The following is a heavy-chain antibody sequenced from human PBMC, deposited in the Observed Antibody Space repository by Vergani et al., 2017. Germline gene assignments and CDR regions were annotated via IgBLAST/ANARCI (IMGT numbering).Heavy chain of an antibody. V-gene: IGHV4-4*07. CDR1: GGSISSYY. Sequence: QVQLQESGPGLVKPSETLSLTCTVSGGSISSYYWSWIRQPAGQGLEWIGRIYTSGSANYNPSLKCRVTMSVDTSKSQSSLRLSSVSAADTALYYCASLXVVPAAPNYYYMDVSGKGTTVTLSS. J-gene: IGHJ6*03. D-gene: IGHD2-2*01. CDR3: ASLXVVPAAPNYYYMDV. CDR2: IYTSGSA.